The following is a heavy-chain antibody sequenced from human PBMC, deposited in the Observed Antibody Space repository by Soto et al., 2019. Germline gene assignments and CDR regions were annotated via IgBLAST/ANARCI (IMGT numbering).Heavy chain of an antibody. D-gene: IGHD3-22*01. V-gene: IGHV4-59*01. CDR1: GDSISSYY. CDR3: ALRSMAVVPEY. CDR2: VYYGRSA. Sequence: QVQLQESGPGLVKPSETLSLTCAVSGDSISSYYCMWIRQPPGKGLESIGYVYYGRSANYNPSRKSRVTLSVDTSTNQCSLTLSSMTAADTAVYYCALRSMAVVPEYWGQGTLVTVSS. J-gene: IGHJ4*02.